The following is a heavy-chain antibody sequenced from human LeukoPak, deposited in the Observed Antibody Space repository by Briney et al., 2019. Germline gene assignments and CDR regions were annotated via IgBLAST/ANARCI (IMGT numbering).Heavy chain of an antibody. D-gene: IGHD2-21*01. J-gene: IGHJ3*02. Sequence: ASVKVSCKAFGYTFTDYGITWARQAPGQVLEWMGWTSSYNGKTNYVQKFQGRVAMTVDASTNTAYMELRSLRSDDMAVYYCARDPPREATIWAFDIWGQGTMVTVSS. CDR1: GYTFTDYG. CDR3: ARDPPREATIWAFDI. CDR2: TSSYNGKT. V-gene: IGHV1-18*03.